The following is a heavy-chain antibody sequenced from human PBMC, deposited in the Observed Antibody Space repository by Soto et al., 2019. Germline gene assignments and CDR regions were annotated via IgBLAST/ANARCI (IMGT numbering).Heavy chain of an antibody. V-gene: IGHV3-11*01. J-gene: IGHJ4*02. CDR2: IDTSGTKI. CDR1: GYNCRDYY. Sequence: GSLRLSCAASGYNCRDYYMSWIRQAPGKGLEWISYIDTSGTKIYYADSVKGRFTITRDNAKNSLYLEMNSLRDEDTAVYYCASHYDMWSGYLSPVDYWGQGTLVTVS. CDR3: ASHYDMWSGYLSPVDY. D-gene: IGHD3-3*01.